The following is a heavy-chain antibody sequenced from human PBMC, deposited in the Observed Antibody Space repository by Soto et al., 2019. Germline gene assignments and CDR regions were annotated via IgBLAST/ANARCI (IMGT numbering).Heavy chain of an antibody. CDR1: GGSFSGHF. J-gene: IGHJ4*02. D-gene: IGHD3-3*01. V-gene: IGHV4-34*01. Sequence: SETLSLTCVVYGGSFSGHFWSWIRQPPGKGLEWIAEINHSGSANYNPSLKSRVTISVDTSKNQFSLKLTSVTAADTAVYYCAGWAVGIMIFGVPKDYWSQGTQVTVSS. CDR2: INHSGSA. CDR3: AGWAVGIMIFGVPKDY.